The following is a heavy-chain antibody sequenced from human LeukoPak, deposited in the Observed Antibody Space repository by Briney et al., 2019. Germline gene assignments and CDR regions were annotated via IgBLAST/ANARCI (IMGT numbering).Heavy chain of an antibody. J-gene: IGHJ5*02. CDR1: GFTFGDYA. V-gene: IGHV3-49*03. CDR2: IRSKAYGGTT. D-gene: IGHD2-2*02. Sequence: GGSLRLSCTASGFTFGDYAMSWFRQAPGKGLKWVGFIRSKAYGGTTEYAASVKGRFTISRDDSKSIAYLQMNSLKTEDTAVYYCTRDGCSSTSCYIGRWFDPWGQGTLVTVSS. CDR3: TRDGCSSTSCYIGRWFDP.